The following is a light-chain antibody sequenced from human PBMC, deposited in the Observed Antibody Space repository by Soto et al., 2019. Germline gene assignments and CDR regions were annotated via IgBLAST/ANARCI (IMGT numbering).Light chain of an antibody. Sequence: NFMLTQPHSVSESPGKTVIISCTRSSGSIASNYVQWYQQRPGSSPTTVVYEDNQRPSGVPDRFSGSIDSSSNSASLTVSGLETEDEADYYCQSYDATNQEFGGGTKLTVL. CDR3: QSYDATNQE. CDR2: EDN. CDR1: SGSIASNY. V-gene: IGLV6-57*01. J-gene: IGLJ3*02.